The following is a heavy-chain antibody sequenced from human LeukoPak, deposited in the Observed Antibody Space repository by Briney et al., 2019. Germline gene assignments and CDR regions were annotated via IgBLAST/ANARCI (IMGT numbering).Heavy chain of an antibody. CDR1: GFTFGSYG. J-gene: IGHJ4*02. D-gene: IGHD3-3*01. Sequence: GGSLRLSSSASGFTFGSYGVHWVRQAPGKGLEWVALIWYHGNDVDYADSVKGRFTISRDNSKNTLYLQMNSVRAEDTAVYFCARDFWNEPSKYFDYWGQGTLVTVSS. CDR2: IWYHGNDV. CDR3: ARDFWNEPSKYFDY. V-gene: IGHV3-33*01.